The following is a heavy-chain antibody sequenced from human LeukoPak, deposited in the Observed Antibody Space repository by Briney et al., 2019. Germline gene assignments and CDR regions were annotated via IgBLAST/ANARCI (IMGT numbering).Heavy chain of an antibody. CDR3: AREGYYYDSNGYSLHFDD. CDR2: IKPDGSEK. V-gene: IGHV3-7*01. D-gene: IGHD3-22*01. J-gene: IGHJ4*02. Sequence: GGSLRLSFAASGFPFSTNWMSWVRQAPGKGLERVANIKPDGSEKYYVASVKGRFTISRDNGKNSLYLQMNSLRGEDTAVYYCAREGYYYDSNGYSLHFDDWGQGTLVTVSS. CDR1: GFPFSTNW.